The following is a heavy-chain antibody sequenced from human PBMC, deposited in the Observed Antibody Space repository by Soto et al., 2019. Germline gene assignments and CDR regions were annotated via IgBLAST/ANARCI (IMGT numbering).Heavy chain of an antibody. Sequence: SETLSLTCTVSGGSLSTYGWSWIRQPPRKGLEWIGCGYYSGRANYNPPLKSRVTIFVDTSKNQFSLNLSSVTAADTAVYYCARDTAGYDSSGYLGWFDPWGQGTLVTVSS. CDR1: GGSLSTYG. J-gene: IGHJ5*02. CDR2: GYYSGRA. D-gene: IGHD3-22*01. V-gene: IGHV4-59*01. CDR3: ARDTAGYDSSGYLGWFDP.